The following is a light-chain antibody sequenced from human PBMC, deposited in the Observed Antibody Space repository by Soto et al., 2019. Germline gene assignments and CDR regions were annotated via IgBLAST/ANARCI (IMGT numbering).Light chain of an antibody. CDR1: SSDIGGYNY. Sequence: QSLLTQPASVSGSPGQSITISCTGTSSDIGGYNYVSWYQQHPGKAPKVVIYEVSNRPLGVSNRFSASKSGNTASLIISGLQADDEADYFCSSYRSTTTFGVFGTGTKLTVL. J-gene: IGLJ1*01. CDR3: SSYRSTTTFGV. CDR2: EVS. V-gene: IGLV2-14*01.